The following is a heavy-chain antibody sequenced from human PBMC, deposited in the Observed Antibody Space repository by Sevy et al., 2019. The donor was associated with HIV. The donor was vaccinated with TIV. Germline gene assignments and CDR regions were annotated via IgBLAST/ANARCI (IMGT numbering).Heavy chain of an antibody. D-gene: IGHD3-16*02. CDR3: ARGGSYVWGSYRLPYYFDY. Sequence: GGSLRLSCAASGFTFSSYSMNWVRQAPGKGLEWVSSISSSSSYIYYADSVKGRFTISRDNAKNSLYLQMNSLRAEDTAVYYCARGGSYVWGSYRLPYYFDYWGQGTLVTVSS. V-gene: IGHV3-21*01. J-gene: IGHJ4*02. CDR2: ISSSSSYI. CDR1: GFTFSSYS.